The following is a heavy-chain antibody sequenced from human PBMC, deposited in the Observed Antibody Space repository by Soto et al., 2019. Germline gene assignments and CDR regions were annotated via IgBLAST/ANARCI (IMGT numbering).Heavy chain of an antibody. Sequence: PGGSLRLSCAASGFTFSSYWMSWVRQAPGKGLEWVANIKQDGSEKYYVDSVKGRFTISRDNAKNSLYLQMNSLRAEDTAVYYCARDLTMIVAVMDVWGQGTTVTVSS. D-gene: IGHD3-22*01. J-gene: IGHJ6*02. V-gene: IGHV3-7*05. CDR2: IKQDGSEK. CDR3: ARDLTMIVAVMDV. CDR1: GFTFSSYW.